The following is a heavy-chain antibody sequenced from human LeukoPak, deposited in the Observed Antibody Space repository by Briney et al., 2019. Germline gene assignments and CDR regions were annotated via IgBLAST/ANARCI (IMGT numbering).Heavy chain of an antibody. D-gene: IGHD1-26*01. CDR1: DDSFSTHY. Sequence: SETLSLTCSVSDDSFSTHYWTWIRQPPGKGLEWLGEINHCGSTNYNPSLKSRVTISVDTYKNQFSLKLTSMTAADTAIYYCARGRLIVTPTIYYCETWGEGTLVTVSS. CDR2: INHCGST. V-gene: IGHV4-34*01. J-gene: IGHJ4*02. CDR3: ARGRLIVTPTIYYCET.